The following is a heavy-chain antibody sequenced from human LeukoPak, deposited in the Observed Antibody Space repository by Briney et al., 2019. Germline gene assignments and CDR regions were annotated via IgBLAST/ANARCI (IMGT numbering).Heavy chain of an antibody. CDR3: ARETYDSSGPGRRFDY. CDR1: GGSFSGYY. J-gene: IGHJ4*02. V-gene: IGHV4-34*01. Sequence: SETLSLTCAVYGGSFSGYYWSWIRQPPGKGLEWIGEINHSGSTNYNPSLKSRVTISVDTSKNQFSLKLSSVTAADTAVYYCARETYDSSGPGRRFDYRGQGTPVTVSS. CDR2: INHSGST. D-gene: IGHD3-22*01.